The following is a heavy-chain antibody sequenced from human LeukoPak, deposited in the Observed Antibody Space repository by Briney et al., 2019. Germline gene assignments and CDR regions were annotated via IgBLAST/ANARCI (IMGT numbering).Heavy chain of an antibody. V-gene: IGHV4-4*02. CDR3: ARGKVGATAFDC. Sequence: PSGTLPLTCAVYGGSISNYNWWSWVRQPPGKGLEWLGEIHHSGSTNYNPSLKSRVTTSVDKSKNQLSLNLSSVTAADTAVYYCARGKVGATAFDCWGQGTLVTVSS. D-gene: IGHD1-26*01. CDR2: IHHSGST. CDR1: GGSISNYNW. J-gene: IGHJ4*02.